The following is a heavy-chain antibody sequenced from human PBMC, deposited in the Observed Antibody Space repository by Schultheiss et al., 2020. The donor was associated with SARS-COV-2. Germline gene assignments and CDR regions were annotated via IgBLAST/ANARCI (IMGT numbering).Heavy chain of an antibody. CDR3: ARGRVSAIDYYYYMDV. Sequence: GGSLRLSCAASGFTFSSYSMNWVRQAPGKGLEWVANIKQDGSEKYYVDSVKGRFTISRDNAKNSLYLQMNSLRAEDTAVYYCARGRVSAIDYYYYMDVWGKGTTVTVAS. J-gene: IGHJ6*03. D-gene: IGHD2-8*01. CDR1: GFTFSSYS. V-gene: IGHV3-7*01. CDR2: IKQDGSEK.